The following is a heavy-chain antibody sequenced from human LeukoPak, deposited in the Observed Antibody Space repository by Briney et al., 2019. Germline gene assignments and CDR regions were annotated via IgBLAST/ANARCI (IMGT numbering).Heavy chain of an antibody. D-gene: IGHD6-13*01. J-gene: IGHJ6*03. CDR2: INPSGGST. Sequence: GASVKVSCKASGYTFTSYYMHWVRQAPGQGLEWMGIINPSGGSTSYAQEFQGRVTMTRDTSINTAYMELSSLRFDDTAVYYCARGATAGRFSLRPTGAYYMDVWGKGTTVTVSS. V-gene: IGHV1-46*01. CDR3: ARGATAGRFSLRPTGAYYMDV. CDR1: GYTFTSYY.